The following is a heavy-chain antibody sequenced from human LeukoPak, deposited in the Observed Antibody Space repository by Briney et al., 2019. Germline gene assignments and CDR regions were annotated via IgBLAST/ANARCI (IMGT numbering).Heavy chain of an antibody. CDR1: GGSISSGGYY. V-gene: IGHV4-30-2*01. CDR2: IYHSGST. J-gene: IGHJ4*02. CDR3: ARIFPPRIAAAGIRRNRGFDY. Sequence: SETLSLTCTVSGGSISSGGYYWSWIRQPPGKGLEWIGYIYHSGSTYYNPSLKSRVTISVDRSKNQFSLKLSSVTAAVTAVYYCARIFPPRIAAAGIRRNRGFDYWGQGTLVTVSS. D-gene: IGHD6-13*01.